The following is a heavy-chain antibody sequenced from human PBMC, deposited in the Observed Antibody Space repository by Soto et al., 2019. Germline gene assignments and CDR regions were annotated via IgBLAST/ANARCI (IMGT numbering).Heavy chain of an antibody. CDR1: GYTFTGYY. Sequence: ASVKVSCKASGYTFTGYYMHWVRQAPGQGLEWMGWINPNSGGTNYAQKFQGWVTMTRDTSISTAYMELSRLRSDDTAVYYCARGDILTFYPPGFYYYAMDVWGQGTTVTVSS. CDR3: ARGDILTFYPPGFYYYAMDV. J-gene: IGHJ6*02. CDR2: INPNSGGT. D-gene: IGHD3-9*01. V-gene: IGHV1-2*04.